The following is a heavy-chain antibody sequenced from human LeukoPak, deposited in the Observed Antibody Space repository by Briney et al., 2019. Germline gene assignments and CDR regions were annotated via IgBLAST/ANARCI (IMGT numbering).Heavy chain of an antibody. D-gene: IGHD2-2*01. CDR3: AKDMQAAN. V-gene: IGHV3-23*01. J-gene: IGHJ4*02. CDR1: GVTFSFAA. Sequence: GGSLRLSCAASGVTFSFAAMTWVRQRHGGGLVWVSLISASGRNAYYADSVKGRFTISRDDSKNTVYLHMNSLRAEDTALYYCAKDMQAANWGQGTLVTVSS. CDR2: ISASGRNA.